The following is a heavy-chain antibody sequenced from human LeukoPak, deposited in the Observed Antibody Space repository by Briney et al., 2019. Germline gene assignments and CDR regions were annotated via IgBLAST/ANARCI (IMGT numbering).Heavy chain of an antibody. Sequence: TSETLSLTCTVSGGSISSYYWSWIRQPPGKGLEWIGYIYYSGSTNYNPSLKSRVTISVHTSKNQFSLKLSSVTAADTAVYYCASISTYSSSWSRFDYWGQGTLVTVSS. V-gene: IGHV4-59*01. D-gene: IGHD6-13*01. CDR3: ASISTYSSSWSRFDY. J-gene: IGHJ4*02. CDR2: IYYSGST. CDR1: GGSISSYY.